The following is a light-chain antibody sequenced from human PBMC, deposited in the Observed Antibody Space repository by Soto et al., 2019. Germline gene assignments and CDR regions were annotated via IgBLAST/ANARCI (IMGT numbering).Light chain of an antibody. CDR3: KHYYSYPLT. J-gene: IGKJ1*01. CDR1: QGISSY. V-gene: IGKV1-8*01. CDR2: AAS. Sequence: AIRMTQSPSSLSASTGDRVTITCRASQGISSYLAWYQQKPGKAPKLLIYAASTLQNGVPSRFRGSGSGTDLTPTIRCLQAEDFATDDCKHYYSYPLTSGQGNKVDIK.